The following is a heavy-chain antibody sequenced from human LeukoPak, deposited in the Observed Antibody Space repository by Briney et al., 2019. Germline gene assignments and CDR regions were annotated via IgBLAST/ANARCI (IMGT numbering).Heavy chain of an antibody. D-gene: IGHD3-22*01. CDR1: GVTFSNYG. CDR2: IWYDGSDK. J-gene: IGHJ4*02. V-gene: IGHV3-33*01. Sequence: GRSLRLSCAAPGVTFSNYGRHWVRQAPGKGLEWVAIIWYDGSDKYYADSVNGRFTISIDNSKNTLSLQMNSMRAEDTAVYYCARSSGYYYTPLDYWGQGTLVTVSS. CDR3: ARSSGYYYTPLDY.